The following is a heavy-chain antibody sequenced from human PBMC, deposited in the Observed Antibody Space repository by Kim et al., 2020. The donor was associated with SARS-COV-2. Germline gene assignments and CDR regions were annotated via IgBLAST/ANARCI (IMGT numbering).Heavy chain of an antibody. D-gene: IGHD3-22*01. J-gene: IGHJ4*02. CDR3: ARRAYDGTYYYFDD. V-gene: IGHV3-74*01. Sequence: YADSVNGRFTISRDNAKNTLYLKMNSLRAEDTALYYCARRAYDGTYYYFDDWGQGALVTVSS.